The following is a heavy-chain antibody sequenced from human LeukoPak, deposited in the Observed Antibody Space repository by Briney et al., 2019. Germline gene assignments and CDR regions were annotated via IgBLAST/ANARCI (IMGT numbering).Heavy chain of an antibody. V-gene: IGHV3-30-3*01. CDR2: ISYDGSNK. Sequence: GRSLRLSCAASGFTFSSYAMHWVRQAPGKGLEWVAVISYDGSNKYYADSVKDRFTISRDNSKNTLYLQMNSLRAEDTAVYYCARDSDAPGDYWGQGTLVTVSS. CDR3: ARDSDAPGDY. CDR1: GFTFSSYA. J-gene: IGHJ4*02.